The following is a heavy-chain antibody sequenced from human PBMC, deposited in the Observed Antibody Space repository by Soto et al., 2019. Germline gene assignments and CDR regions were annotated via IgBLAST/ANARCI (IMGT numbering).Heavy chain of an antibody. J-gene: IGHJ5*02. CDR3: AREDSAWSGGGFDP. D-gene: IGHD3-10*01. CDR2: IIPIFGTA. Sequence: QVQLVQSGAEVKKPGSSVKVPCKASGGTFSSYAISWVRQAPGQGLEWMGGIIPIFGTANYAQKFQGRVKIAADKHKRRAYMGLRSLASEETAVYSCAREDSAWSGGGFDPWGQGTLVTVSS. CDR1: GGTFSSYA. V-gene: IGHV1-69*06.